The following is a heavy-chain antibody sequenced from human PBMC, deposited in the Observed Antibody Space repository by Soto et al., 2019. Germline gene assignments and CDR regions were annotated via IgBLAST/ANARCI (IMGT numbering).Heavy chain of an antibody. D-gene: IGHD3-9*01. CDR3: AEDGIRDCGTVSAFLLNRSSDL. V-gene: IGHV3-48*03. CDR2: ISDNGGTI. J-gene: IGHJ2*01. Sequence: KGLEWVSYISDNGGTIYYADSVKGRFTNSRDNAKNSLYLQMNSLRVEDTAVFYQAEDGIRDCGTVSAFLLNRSSDL.